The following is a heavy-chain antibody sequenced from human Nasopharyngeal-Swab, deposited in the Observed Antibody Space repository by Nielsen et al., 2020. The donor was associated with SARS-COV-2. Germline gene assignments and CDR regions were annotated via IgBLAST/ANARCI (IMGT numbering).Heavy chain of an antibody. CDR2: ISYDGSNK. CDR3: ARDRYYYGSGRCFDY. Sequence: GESLKISCAASGFTFSSYAMHWVRQAPGKGLEWVAVISYDGSNKYYADSVKGRFTISRDNSKNTLYLQMNSLRAEDTAVYYCARDRYYYGSGRCFDYWGQGTLVTVSS. J-gene: IGHJ4*02. V-gene: IGHV3-30*01. CDR1: GFTFSSYA. D-gene: IGHD3-10*01.